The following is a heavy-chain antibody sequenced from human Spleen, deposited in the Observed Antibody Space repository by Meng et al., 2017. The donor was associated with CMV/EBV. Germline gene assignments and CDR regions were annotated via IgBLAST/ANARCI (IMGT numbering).Heavy chain of an antibody. V-gene: IGHV3-48*03. CDR3: ARLMFGHWYFDL. D-gene: IGHD3-10*02. Sequence: GESLKISCAASGFTFSSYEMNWVRQAPGKGLEWVSYISSSGSTIYYADSVKGRFTISRDNSKNTLYLQMNSLRAEDTAVYYCARLMFGHWYFDLWGRGTLVTVSS. CDR2: ISSSGSTI. J-gene: IGHJ2*01. CDR1: GFTFSSYE.